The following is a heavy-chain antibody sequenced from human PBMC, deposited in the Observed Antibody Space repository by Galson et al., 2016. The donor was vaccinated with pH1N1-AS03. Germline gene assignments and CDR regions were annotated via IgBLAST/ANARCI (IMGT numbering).Heavy chain of an antibody. D-gene: IGHD5-18*01. J-gene: IGHJ6*03. Sequence: SLRLSCAASGFTFSDVWMSWVRQAPGKGLEWVGRIKSKTDGGTTDYAAPVKGRFTISRDDSKNTLYLQMNTLKSEDTAVYYCTSASGDAYSYGPDYFYYTMDVWGKGTTVTVSS. V-gene: IGHV3-15*01. CDR1: GFTFSDVW. CDR2: IKSKTDGGTT. CDR3: TSASGDAYSYGPDYFYYTMDV.